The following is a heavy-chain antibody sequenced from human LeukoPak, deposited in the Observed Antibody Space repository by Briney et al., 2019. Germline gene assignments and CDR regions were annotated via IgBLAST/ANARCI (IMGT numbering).Heavy chain of an antibody. CDR3: ARGRGSSWYGGDY. CDR1: GYTFTGYY. D-gene: IGHD6-13*01. CDR2: INPNSGGT. V-gene: IGHV1-2*02. J-gene: IGHJ4*02. Sequence: ASVKASCKASGYTFTGYYMHWVRQAPGQGLEWMGWINPNSGGTNYAQKFQGRVTMTRNTSISTAYMELSSLRSEDTAVYYCARGRGSSWYGGDYWGQGTLVTVSS.